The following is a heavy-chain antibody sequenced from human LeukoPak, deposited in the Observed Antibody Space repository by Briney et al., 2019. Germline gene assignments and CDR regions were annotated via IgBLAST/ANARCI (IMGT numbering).Heavy chain of an antibody. Sequence: GGSLRLSCAASGFTFSSYAMSWVRQAPGKGLEWVANVQHIGGETYYVDSVKGRFTISRDNAKNSVYLQMNSLGADDTAVYYCATYSILNAREFRYWGQGTLVTVTS. CDR2: VQHIGGET. CDR1: GFTFSSYA. V-gene: IGHV3-7*01. J-gene: IGHJ1*01. D-gene: IGHD4-11*01. CDR3: ATYSILNAREFRY.